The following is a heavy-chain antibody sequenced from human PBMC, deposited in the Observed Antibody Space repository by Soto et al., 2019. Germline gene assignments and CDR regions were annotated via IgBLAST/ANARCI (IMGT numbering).Heavy chain of an antibody. D-gene: IGHD6-6*01. CDR2: INPNSGGT. V-gene: IGHV1-2*04. CDR1: GDTFTGYY. CDR3: ARAQKLGFNYYGMDV. J-gene: IGHJ6*02. Sequence: ASVKVSCKASGDTFTGYYMHWVRQAPGQGLEWMGWINPNSGGTNYAQKFQGWVTMTRDTSISTAYMELSRLRSDDTAVYYCARAQKLGFNYYGMDVWGQGTTVTVSS.